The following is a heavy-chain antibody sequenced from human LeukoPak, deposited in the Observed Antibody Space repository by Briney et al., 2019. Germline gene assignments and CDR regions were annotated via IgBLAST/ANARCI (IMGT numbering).Heavy chain of an antibody. J-gene: IGHJ4*02. V-gene: IGHV3-21*01. Sequence: GGSLRLSCAASGFTFSTYYMNWVRQAPGKGLEWVSFITGSCSYIYYTDSVKGRFTISRDNAKNSLFLQMNSLRDEDTAVHYCASGFSSSPYFDYWGQGTLVTVSS. D-gene: IGHD6-6*01. CDR1: GFTFSTYY. CDR2: ITGSCSYI. CDR3: ASGFSSSPYFDY.